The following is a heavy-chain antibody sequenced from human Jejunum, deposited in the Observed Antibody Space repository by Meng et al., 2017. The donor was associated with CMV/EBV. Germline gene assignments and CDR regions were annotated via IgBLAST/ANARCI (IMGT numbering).Heavy chain of an antibody. V-gene: IGHV1-18*01. CDR3: ARFYCSSTSCPHVLFDY. J-gene: IGHJ4*02. Sequence: QVQLLQSGAEVKQAGASVKVSCEASGFIFTSYAISWVRQAPGQGLQYMGWISAYNGNTNYAQELQGRVTMTTDTSTSTAYMELRSQRFNDTAVYYCARFYCSSTSCPHVLFDYWGQGTLVTVSS. D-gene: IGHD2-2*01. CDR2: ISAYNGNT. CDR1: GFIFTSYA.